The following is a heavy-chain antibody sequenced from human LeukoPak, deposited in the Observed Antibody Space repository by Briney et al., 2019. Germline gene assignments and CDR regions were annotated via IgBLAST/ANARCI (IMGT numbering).Heavy chain of an antibody. J-gene: IGHJ4*02. CDR1: GGTFSSYA. CDR3: ATSYSGSYSSFDY. Sequence: ASVKVSCKASGGTFSSYAISWVRQAPGQGLEWMGWISAYNGNTNYAQKLQGRVTMTTDTSTSTAYMELRSLRSDDTAVYYCATSYSGSYSSFDYWGQGTLVTVSS. V-gene: IGHV1-18*01. D-gene: IGHD1-26*01. CDR2: ISAYNGNT.